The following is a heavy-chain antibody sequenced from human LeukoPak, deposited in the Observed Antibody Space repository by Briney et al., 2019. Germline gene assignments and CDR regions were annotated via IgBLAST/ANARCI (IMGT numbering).Heavy chain of an antibody. J-gene: IGHJ4*02. Sequence: PGGSLRLSCAASGFTFSNAWMSWVRQAPGKGLEWVANIKQDGSEKYYVDSVKGRFTISRDNAKNSLYLQMNSLRAEDTAVYYCARVSYDFWSGYYSGWTFDYWGQGTLVTVSS. CDR2: IKQDGSEK. D-gene: IGHD3-3*01. CDR1: GFTFSNAW. V-gene: IGHV3-7*01. CDR3: ARVSYDFWSGYYSGWTFDY.